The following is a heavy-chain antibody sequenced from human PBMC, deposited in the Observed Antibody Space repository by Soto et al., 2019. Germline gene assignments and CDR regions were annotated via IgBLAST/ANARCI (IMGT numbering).Heavy chain of an antibody. CDR2: ISYDGSNK. D-gene: IGHD3-10*01. J-gene: IGHJ6*02. CDR3: AILLWFGELSKYYYYGMDV. CDR1: GFTFSSYG. Sequence: PGGSLRLSCAASGFTFSSYGMHWVRQAPGKGLEWVAVISYDGSNKYYADSVKGRFTISRDNSKNTLYLQMNSLRAEDTAVYYCAILLWFGELSKYYYYGMDVWGQGTTVTVSS. V-gene: IGHV3-30*03.